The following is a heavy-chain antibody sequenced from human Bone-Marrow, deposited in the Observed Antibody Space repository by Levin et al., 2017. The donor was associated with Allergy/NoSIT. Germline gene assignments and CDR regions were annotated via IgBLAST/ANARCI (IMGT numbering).Heavy chain of an antibody. Sequence: KRGESLKISCKSSGGTFSDYAFGWVRQAPGQGLEWMGGIIPVYDARTYAQKFKGRVTITADVSTATTYMELTGLKYEDTAVYYCARDRAVFGSATYFDPWGQGTQVTVSS. V-gene: IGHV1-69*01. J-gene: IGHJ5*02. CDR3: ARDRAVFGSATYFDP. D-gene: IGHD3-10*01. CDR2: IIPVYDAR. CDR1: GGTFSDYA.